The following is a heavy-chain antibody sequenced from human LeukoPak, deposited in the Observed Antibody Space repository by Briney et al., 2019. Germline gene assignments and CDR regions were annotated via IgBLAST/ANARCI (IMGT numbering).Heavy chain of an antibody. Sequence: GGSLRLSCAASGFTVSSNYMSWVRQAPGKGLEWVSVIYRGGSTYYADSVKGRFTISRDNSKNTLYLQMNSLRAEDTAVYYCAGRGTSSALDYWGQGTLVTVSS. V-gene: IGHV3-66*04. J-gene: IGHJ4*02. CDR1: GFTVSSNY. D-gene: IGHD6-25*01. CDR3: AGRGTSSALDY. CDR2: IYRGGST.